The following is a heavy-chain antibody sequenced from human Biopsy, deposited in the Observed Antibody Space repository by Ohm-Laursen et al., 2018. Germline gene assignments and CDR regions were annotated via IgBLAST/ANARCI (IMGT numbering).Heavy chain of an antibody. Sequence: SVKVSCKSSGYTFTGQYLHWVRQVPGQGLECMGWINPHSGTTKFAQDFQGRVTMTRDTSITTAYMELRRLRSDDTAVYYCAKGQDLRGGAEYFQHWGQGALVTVSS. CDR2: INPHSGTT. J-gene: IGHJ1*01. CDR3: AKGQDLRGGAEYFQH. D-gene: IGHD2-15*01. CDR1: GYTFTGQY. V-gene: IGHV1-2*02.